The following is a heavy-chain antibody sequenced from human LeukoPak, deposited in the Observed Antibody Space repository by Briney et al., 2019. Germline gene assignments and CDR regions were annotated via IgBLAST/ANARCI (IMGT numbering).Heavy chain of an antibody. Sequence: GASVKVPCKASGYTFTSYYMHWVRQAPGQGLEWMGIINPSGGSTSYAQKFQGRVTMSRDTSTSTVYMELSSLRSEDTAVYYCARDGPDIVVVPAAPRRYFDYWGQGTLVTVSS. V-gene: IGHV1-46*01. J-gene: IGHJ4*02. CDR2: INPSGGST. CDR3: ARDGPDIVVVPAAPRRYFDY. CDR1: GYTFTSYY. D-gene: IGHD2-2*01.